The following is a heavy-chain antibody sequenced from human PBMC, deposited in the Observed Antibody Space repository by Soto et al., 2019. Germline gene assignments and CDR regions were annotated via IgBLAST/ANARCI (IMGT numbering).Heavy chain of an antibody. CDR1: DGSISSYF. V-gene: IGHV4-4*07. CDR3: AGSLILTDYYGY. CDR2: IYASGST. J-gene: IGHJ4*02. Sequence: PSETLSLTCTVSDGSISSYFWTWIRQPAGKGLESIGRIYASGSTNYNPSLKSRVTMSVDTSKNQFSLKLRFVTAADTAVYYCAGSLILTDYYGYWGQGTLVTVSS. D-gene: IGHD3-9*01.